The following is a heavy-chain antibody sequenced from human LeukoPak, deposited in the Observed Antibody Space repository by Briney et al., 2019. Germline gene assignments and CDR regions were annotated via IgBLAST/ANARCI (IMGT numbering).Heavy chain of an antibody. J-gene: IGHJ4*02. V-gene: IGHV4-59*08. D-gene: IGHD3-22*01. CDR3: ARGVLSGGYYDSSGYLNFDY. CDR2: IYYSGST. CDR1: GGSISSYY. Sequence: PSETLSLTCTVSGGSISSYYWSWIRQPPGKGLEWIGYIYYSGSTNYNPSLKSRVTISVDTSKNQFSLKLSSATAADTAVYYCARGVLSGGYYDSSGYLNFDYWGQGTLVTISS.